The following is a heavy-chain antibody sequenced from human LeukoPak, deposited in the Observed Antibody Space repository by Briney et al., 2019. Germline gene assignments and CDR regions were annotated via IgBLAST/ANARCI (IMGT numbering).Heavy chain of an antibody. J-gene: IGHJ6*02. CDR2: IIPILGIA. CDR1: GGTFSCYA. D-gene: IGHD3-3*01. V-gene: IGHV1-69*04. Sequence: ASVKVSCKASGGTFSCYAISWVRQAPGQGLEWMGRIIPILGIANYGQKFQGRVTITADKSTSTAYMELSSLRSEDTAVYYCARDPSAIFGVVRPYYGMDVWGQGTTVTVSS. CDR3: ARDPSAIFGVVRPYYGMDV.